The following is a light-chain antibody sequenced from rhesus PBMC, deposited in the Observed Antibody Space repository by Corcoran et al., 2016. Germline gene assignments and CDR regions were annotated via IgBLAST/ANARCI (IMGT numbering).Light chain of an antibody. Sequence: EIVMTQSPATLSLSPGERGTLSCRASQSVSSSLAWFQQKPGQAPKPLIYGASSRATGIPARFSGRGSGTEFTLTISSLEPEDVGVYYCQQDYSWPWTFGQGTKVEIK. J-gene: IGKJ1*01. V-gene: IGKV3-42*01. CDR3: QQDYSWPWT. CDR2: GAS. CDR1: QSVSSS.